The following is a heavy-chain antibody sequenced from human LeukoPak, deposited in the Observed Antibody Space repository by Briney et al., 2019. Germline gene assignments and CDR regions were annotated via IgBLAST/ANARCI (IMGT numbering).Heavy chain of an antibody. CDR1: GGSISSGAYY. CDR3: ARDSSGYQRAAFDI. V-gene: IGHV4-31*03. J-gene: IGHJ3*02. CDR2: IYYSGST. Sequence: SETLSLTCTVSGGSISSGAYYWNWLRQHPGKGLEWIGNIYYSGSTSYNPSLKSRPTISVDPSKTQFSLKLSSVTAADTAVYYCARDSSGYQRAAFDIWGQGTVVTVSS. D-gene: IGHD3-22*01.